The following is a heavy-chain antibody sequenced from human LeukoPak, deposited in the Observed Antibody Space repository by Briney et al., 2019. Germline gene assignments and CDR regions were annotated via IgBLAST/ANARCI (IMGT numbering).Heavy chain of an antibody. CDR3: AREVGSTHHFDY. Sequence: PSATLSLTCTVSGRSISRYYWSWARHPAGKGLEWIVRIYTSGSTDYNPSLKSRLTMSIDTSKNQFSLKLTYVTAADTAVYYCAREVGSTHHFDYWGQGTLVTVSS. J-gene: IGHJ4*02. CDR1: GRSISRYY. D-gene: IGHD2-15*01. V-gene: IGHV4-4*07. CDR2: IYTSGST.